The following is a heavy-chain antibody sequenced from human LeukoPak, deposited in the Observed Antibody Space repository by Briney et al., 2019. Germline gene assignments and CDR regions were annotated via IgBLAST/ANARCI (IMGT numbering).Heavy chain of an antibody. CDR1: GGSISSYY. Sequence: PSETLSLTCTVSGGSISSYYWSWIRQPPGKGLEWIGYIYYSGSTNYNPSLKSRVTISVDTSKNQFSLKLSSVTAADTAVYYCARGPGDYYYYYMDVWGKGTTATVSS. CDR2: IYYSGST. J-gene: IGHJ6*03. V-gene: IGHV4-59*01. CDR3: ARGPGDYYYYYMDV.